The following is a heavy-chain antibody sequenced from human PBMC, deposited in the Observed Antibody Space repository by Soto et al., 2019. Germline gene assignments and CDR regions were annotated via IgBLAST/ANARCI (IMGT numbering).Heavy chain of an antibody. J-gene: IGHJ3*02. CDR2: IYSGGST. D-gene: IGHD6-19*01. Sequence: GGSLRLSCAASGFTVSSNYMSWVRQAPGKGLEWVSVIYSGGSTYYADSVEGRFTFSRDNSKNTLHLLMNSLRAEDTAVYYCAKGGSNGWYDAFDIWGKGTMVTVSS. CDR1: GFTVSSNY. V-gene: IGHV3-53*01. CDR3: AKGGSNGWYDAFDI.